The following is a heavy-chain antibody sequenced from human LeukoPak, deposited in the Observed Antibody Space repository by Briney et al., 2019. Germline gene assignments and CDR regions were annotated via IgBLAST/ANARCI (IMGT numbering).Heavy chain of an antibody. CDR1: GYTFTGYY. CDR2: INPNSGGT. Sequence: AASVKVSCKASGYTFTGYYMHWVRQAPGQGLEWMGWINPNSGGTNYAQKFQGRVTMTRDTSISTAYMELSRLRSDDTAVYYCARANTNQRTYLFDYWGQGTLVTVSS. V-gene: IGHV1-2*02. D-gene: IGHD1-14*01. CDR3: ARANTNQRTYLFDY. J-gene: IGHJ4*02.